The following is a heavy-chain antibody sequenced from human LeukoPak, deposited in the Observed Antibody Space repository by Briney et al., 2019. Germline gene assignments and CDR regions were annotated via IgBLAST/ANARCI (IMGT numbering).Heavy chain of an antibody. CDR1: GFTVSSNY. Sequence: GGSLRLSCAASGFTVSSNYMSWVRQAPGKGLECVSVIYSGGSTYYADSVKGRFTISRDNSKNTLYLQMNSLRAEDTAVYYCARLAPHYYYYYMDVWGKGTTVTVSS. CDR2: IYSGGST. J-gene: IGHJ6*03. V-gene: IGHV3-53*01. D-gene: IGHD3-3*02. CDR3: ARLAPHYYYYYMDV.